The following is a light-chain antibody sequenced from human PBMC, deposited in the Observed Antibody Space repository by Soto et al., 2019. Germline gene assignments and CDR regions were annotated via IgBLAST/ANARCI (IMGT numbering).Light chain of an antibody. Sequence: QSALTQPASVSGSPGQSITISCTGTSSDVGSYNLVSWYQQHPDKAPELMISEGSKRPSGVSNRFSGSKSGNTVSLTISRLQAEDEGDYYCCSYAGSNTYVFGTGTKVTVL. V-gene: IGLV2-23*01. J-gene: IGLJ1*01. CDR2: EGS. CDR3: CSYAGSNTYV. CDR1: SSDVGSYNL.